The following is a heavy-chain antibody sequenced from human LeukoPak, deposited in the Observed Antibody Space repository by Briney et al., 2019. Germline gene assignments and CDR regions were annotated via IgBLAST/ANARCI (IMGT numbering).Heavy chain of an antibody. CDR1: GFTFSSYE. D-gene: IGHD6-13*01. J-gene: IGHJ4*02. V-gene: IGHV3-48*03. CDR2: ISSSGSTI. Sequence: PGGSLRLSCAASGFTFSSYEMNWVRQAPGKGLEWVSYISSSGSTIYYADSVKGRFTISRDNAKNSLYLQMNSLRAEDTAVYYCAMLPGIAAAGSYWGQGTLVTVSS. CDR3: AMLPGIAAAGSY.